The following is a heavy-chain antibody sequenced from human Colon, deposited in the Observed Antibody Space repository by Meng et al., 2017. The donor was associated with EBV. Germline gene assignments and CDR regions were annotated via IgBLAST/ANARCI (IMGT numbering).Heavy chain of an antibody. Sequence: QVQTVDASPGLVELSPALSLPCHVSGGSMSSGNYYWSWIRQPPGKGLEWIGYIHHSGSAYYNPSLKSRVSISVDTSKNQFSLNLNSMTAADTAVYYCASFDHIPRRNYFDYWGQGTLVTVSS. CDR2: IHHSGSA. CDR1: GGSMSSGNYY. J-gene: IGHJ4*02. D-gene: IGHD2-21*01. V-gene: IGHV4-30-4*01. CDR3: ASFDHIPRRNYFDY.